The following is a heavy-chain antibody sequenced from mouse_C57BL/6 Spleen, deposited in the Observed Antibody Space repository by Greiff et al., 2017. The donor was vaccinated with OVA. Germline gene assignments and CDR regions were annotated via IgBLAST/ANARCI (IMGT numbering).Heavy chain of an antibody. Sequence: QVHVKQSGAELVRPGTSVKVSCKASGYAFTNYLIEWVKQRPGQGLEWIGVINPGSGGTNYNEKFKGKATLTADKSSSTAYMQLSSLTSEDSAVYFCARSAIYYYGSSHAMDYWGQGTSVTVSS. CDR3: ARSAIYYYGSSHAMDY. D-gene: IGHD1-1*01. V-gene: IGHV1-54*01. J-gene: IGHJ4*01. CDR2: INPGSGGT. CDR1: GYAFTNYL.